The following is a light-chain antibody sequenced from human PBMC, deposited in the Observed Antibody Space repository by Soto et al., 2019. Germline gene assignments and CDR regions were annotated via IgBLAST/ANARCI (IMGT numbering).Light chain of an antibody. Sequence: EIVLTQSPGTLSLSPGERATLSCRASQSVSRNLAWYQQKSGQAPRLLIYGASTRATGIPTRFRGSGSGTEFTLTISSLQSEDFAVYYCQQYDNWPPITFGQGTRLEIK. CDR3: QQYDNWPPIT. CDR2: GAS. CDR1: QSVSRN. J-gene: IGKJ5*01. V-gene: IGKV3-15*01.